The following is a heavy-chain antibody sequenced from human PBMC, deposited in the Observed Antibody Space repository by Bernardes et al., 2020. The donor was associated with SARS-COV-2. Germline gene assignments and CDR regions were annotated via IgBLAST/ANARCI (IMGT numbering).Heavy chain of an antibody. V-gene: IGHV4-59*01. CDR3: ASYVDRWTGNFDY. Sequence: SETLSLTCTVSGGSISSYYWSWIRQPPGKGLEWIGYIYYSGSTNYNPSLKSRVTISVDTSKNQFSLKLSSVTAADTAVYYWASYVDRWTGNFDYWGQGTLVTVSS. J-gene: IGHJ4*02. CDR2: IYYSGST. CDR1: GGSISSYY. D-gene: IGHD2-15*01.